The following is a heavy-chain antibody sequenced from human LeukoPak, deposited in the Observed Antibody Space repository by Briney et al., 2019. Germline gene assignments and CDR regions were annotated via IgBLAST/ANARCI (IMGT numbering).Heavy chain of an antibody. CDR2: INPSGGST. CDR3: ARDRIRYYYDSSGYPGVLDY. D-gene: IGHD3-22*01. J-gene: IGHJ4*02. V-gene: IGHV1-46*01. CDR1: GYTFTSYY. Sequence: ASVKVSCKASGYTFTSYYMHWVRQAPGQGLEWMGIINPSGGSTSYAQKFQGRVTMTRETSTSTVYMELSSLRSEDTAVYYCARDRIRYYYDSSGYPGVLDYWGQGTLVTVSS.